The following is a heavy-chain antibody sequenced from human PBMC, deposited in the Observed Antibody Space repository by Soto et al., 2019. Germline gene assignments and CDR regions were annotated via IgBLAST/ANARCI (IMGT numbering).Heavy chain of an antibody. Sequence: EVQLVESGGGLVKPGGSLRLSCAVSGFTFSSYSMNWVRQAPGKGLEWVSSLSSSSTFIYYADSLRGRFTISRDNAKNSLYLQMNSLRAGDTAVYYCARDRDCNFDLWGRGTLVTVSS. CDR1: GFTFSSYS. CDR3: ARDRDCNFDL. V-gene: IGHV3-21*01. CDR2: LSSSSTFI. J-gene: IGHJ2*01. D-gene: IGHD2-21*02.